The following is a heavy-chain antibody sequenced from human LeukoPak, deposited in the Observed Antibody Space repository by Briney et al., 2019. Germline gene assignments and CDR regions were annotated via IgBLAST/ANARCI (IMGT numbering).Heavy chain of an antibody. CDR2: IWYDGSNK. CDR3: AKSVEYYDFWSGWVFDY. Sequence: GGSLILSCAAAGFTFSSYGMHWLRQAPGKRLEWVAVIWYDGSNKYYADSVKGRFTISRDNSKNTLYLQMNSLRAEDTAVYYCAKSVEYYDFWSGWVFDYWGQGTLVTVSS. D-gene: IGHD3-3*01. J-gene: IGHJ4*02. CDR1: GFTFSSYG. V-gene: IGHV3-33*06.